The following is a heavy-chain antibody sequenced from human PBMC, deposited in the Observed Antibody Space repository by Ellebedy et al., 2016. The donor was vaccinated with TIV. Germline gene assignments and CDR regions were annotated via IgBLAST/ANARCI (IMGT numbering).Heavy chain of an antibody. CDR3: ARDSGWEHAY. CDR1: GFTFSNYG. J-gene: IGHJ4*02. CDR2: IWYDGSNK. V-gene: IGHV3-33*01. Sequence: GESLKISCAASGFTFSNYGMHWVRQAPGKGLEWVAVIWYDGSNKYYADSVKGRFTISRDNSKNTLYLQMNSLRAGDTAVYYCARDSGWEHAYWGQGTLVTVSA. D-gene: IGHD3-10*01.